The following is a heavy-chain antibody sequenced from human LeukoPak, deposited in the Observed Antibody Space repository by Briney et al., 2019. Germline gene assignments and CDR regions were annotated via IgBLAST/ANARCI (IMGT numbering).Heavy chain of an antibody. J-gene: IGHJ4*02. CDR3: AKNKGSGSYLTYFDY. V-gene: IGHV3-23*01. Sequence: GGSLRLSCAASGFTFSTYAVIWVRQAPGKGLEWVAAISGSGGSTYYADSVKGRFTISRDNSKNTLYLQMNSLRAEDTAVYYCAKNKGSGSYLTYFDYWGQGTLVTVSS. D-gene: IGHD3-10*01. CDR2: ISGSGGST. CDR1: GFTFSTYA.